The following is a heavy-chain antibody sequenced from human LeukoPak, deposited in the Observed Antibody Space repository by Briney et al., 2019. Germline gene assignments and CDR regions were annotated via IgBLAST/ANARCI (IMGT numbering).Heavy chain of an antibody. Sequence: GGSLRLSCAASGFTFSSYWMSWVRQAPGKGLEWVANIKQDGSEKYYVDSVKGRFTISRDNAKNSLYLQMNSLRAEDTAVYYCARDLEGYDFDAFDIWGQGTTVTISS. D-gene: IGHD3-3*01. CDR2: IKQDGSEK. CDR1: GFTFSSYW. V-gene: IGHV3-7*03. CDR3: ARDLEGYDFDAFDI. J-gene: IGHJ3*02.